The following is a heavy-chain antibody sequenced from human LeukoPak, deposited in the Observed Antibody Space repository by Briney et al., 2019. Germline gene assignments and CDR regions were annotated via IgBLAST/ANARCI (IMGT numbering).Heavy chain of an antibody. CDR3: ARVVLDAGMISFDY. Sequence: SETLSLTCTVSGGSISSSSYYWGWIRQPPGKGLEWIGSIYYSGSTYYNPSLKSRVTISVDTSKNQFSLKLSSVTAADTAVYYCARVVLDAGMISFDYWGQGTLVTVSS. CDR1: GGSISSSSYY. V-gene: IGHV4-39*07. D-gene: IGHD3/OR15-3a*01. J-gene: IGHJ4*02. CDR2: IYYSGST.